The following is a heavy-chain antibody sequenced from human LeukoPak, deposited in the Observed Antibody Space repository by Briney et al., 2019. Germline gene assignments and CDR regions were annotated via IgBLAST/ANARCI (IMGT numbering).Heavy chain of an antibody. Sequence: GGSLRLSCAASLFSFSDYYMTWIRQAPGKGLDWLSYISGSGNTVYYANSVKGRFTISRDNSKNTLYVQVNSLGTEDTAAYYCAKGSYYDSSGSFYFDYWGQGTLVTVSS. V-gene: IGHV3-11*01. CDR1: LFSFSDYY. CDR3: AKGSYYDSSGSFYFDY. J-gene: IGHJ4*02. D-gene: IGHD3-22*01. CDR2: ISGSGNTV.